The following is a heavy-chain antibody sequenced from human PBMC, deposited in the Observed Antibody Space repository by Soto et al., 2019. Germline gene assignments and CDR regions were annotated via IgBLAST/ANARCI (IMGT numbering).Heavy chain of an antibody. CDR2: ISSGGSP. CDR3: ARDIFGGAYDFLH. CDR1: GFRVSSLY. Sequence: EVQLVESWGGLVQPGGSLRLSCAASGFRVSSLYMTWVRQAPGKGLQWVAVISSGGSPYYADSVKGRFTISRDNSKNTLYLEMNSLRAEDTAVYYCARDIFGGAYDFLHGGQGTLVTVSS. J-gene: IGHJ4*02. V-gene: IGHV3-66*01. D-gene: IGHD3-3*01.